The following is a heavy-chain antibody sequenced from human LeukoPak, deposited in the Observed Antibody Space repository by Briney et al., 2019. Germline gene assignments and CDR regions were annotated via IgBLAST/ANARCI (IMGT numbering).Heavy chain of an antibody. CDR1: GGTFSSYA. D-gene: IGHD6-13*01. J-gene: IGHJ4*02. Sequence: SVKVSCKASGGTFSSYAISWVRQAPGQGLEWMGRIIPILGIANYAQKFQGRVTITADKSTSTAYMELSSLRSEDTAVYYCARGISIAAAGHDGVDYFDYWGQGTLVTVSS. CDR3: ARGISIAAAGHDGVDYFDY. CDR2: IIPILGIA. V-gene: IGHV1-69*04.